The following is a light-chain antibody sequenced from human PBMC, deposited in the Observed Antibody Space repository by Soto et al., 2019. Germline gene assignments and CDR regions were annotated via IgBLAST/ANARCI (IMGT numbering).Light chain of an antibody. Sequence: QSVLTQPASVSGSPGQSITISCTGTSSDVGAYNWVAWYQQHPGKAPKLMICDVSIRPSGVSDRFSGSKSGNTASLTISGLQAEDEADYYCSSYTSSNSVVFGGGTQLTVL. CDR2: DVS. V-gene: IGLV2-14*03. CDR3: SSYTSSNSVV. J-gene: IGLJ3*02. CDR1: SSDVGAYNW.